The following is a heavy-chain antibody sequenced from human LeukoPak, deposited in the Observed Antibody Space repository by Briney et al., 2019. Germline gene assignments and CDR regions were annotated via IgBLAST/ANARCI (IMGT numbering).Heavy chain of an antibody. Sequence: GGSLRLSCAASGFTFSNAWMNWVRQAPGKGLEWVGRIKSKTDGGTTDYAAPVKGRFTISRDDSKNTLYLQMNSLKTEDTAVYYCTTLMVVAATLAPFDYWAREPWSPSPQ. CDR1: GFTFSNAW. V-gene: IGHV3-15*07. CDR2: IKSKTDGGTT. D-gene: IGHD2-15*01. J-gene: IGHJ4*02. CDR3: TTLMVVAATLAPFDY.